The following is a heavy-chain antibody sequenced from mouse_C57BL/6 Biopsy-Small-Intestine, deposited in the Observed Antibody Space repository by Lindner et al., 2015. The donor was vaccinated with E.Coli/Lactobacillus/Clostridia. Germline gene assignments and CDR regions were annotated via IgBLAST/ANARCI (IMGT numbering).Heavy chain of an antibody. Sequence: VQLQESGPGLVKPSQSLSLTCSVTGYSITSGYSWNWIRQFPGNKLEWMGYISYSGSTNYNPSLKSRISITHDTSKNHFFLKLNSVTTEDTATYYCARGGYYGSSYDWYFDVWGTGTTVTVSS. J-gene: IGHJ1*03. CDR3: ARGGYYGSSYDWYFDV. CDR2: ISYSGST. D-gene: IGHD1-1*01. V-gene: IGHV3-1*01. CDR1: GYSITSGYS.